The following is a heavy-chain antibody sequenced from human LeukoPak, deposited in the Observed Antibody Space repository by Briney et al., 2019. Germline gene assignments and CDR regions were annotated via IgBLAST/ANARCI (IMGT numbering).Heavy chain of an antibody. J-gene: IGHJ4*02. CDR1: GFTFKSYW. CDR3: ARERRYGGYDY. D-gene: IGHD5-12*01. Sequence: GGSLRLSCAASGFTFKSYWMSWVRQAPGKGLEWLANIKEDGSEKNYVDSVKGRFAISRDNSKNTLYLQMNSLRAEDTAVYYCARERRYGGYDYWGQGTLVTVSS. CDR2: IKEDGSEK. V-gene: IGHV3-7*01.